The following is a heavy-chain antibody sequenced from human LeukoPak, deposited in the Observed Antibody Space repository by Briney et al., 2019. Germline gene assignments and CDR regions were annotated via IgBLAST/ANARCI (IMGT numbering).Heavy chain of an antibody. D-gene: IGHD1-26*01. Sequence: ASVKVSCKASGGTFSSYAINWVRQATGQGLEWMGWMNPNSGNTGYAQKFQGRVTMTRNTSISTAYMELSSLRSEDTAVYYCARGRGSYSYFDYWGQGTLVTVSS. CDR1: GGTFSSYA. CDR2: MNPNSGNT. J-gene: IGHJ4*02. V-gene: IGHV1-8*02. CDR3: ARGRGSYSYFDY.